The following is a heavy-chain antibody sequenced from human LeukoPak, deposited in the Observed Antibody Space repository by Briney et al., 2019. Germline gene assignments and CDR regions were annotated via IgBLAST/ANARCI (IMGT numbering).Heavy chain of an antibody. V-gene: IGHV3-23*01. CDR1: GFTFSSYA. Sequence: GGSLRLSCAASGFTFSSYAMSWVRQAPGKGLEWVSAISGSGGSTYYADSVKGRFTISRDNSKNTLYLQMNSLRAEDTAVYYCATPAYSSSWLGYYYYGMDVWGQGTTVTVSS. CDR3: ATPAYSSSWLGYYYYGMDV. CDR2: ISGSGGST. D-gene: IGHD6-13*01. J-gene: IGHJ6*02.